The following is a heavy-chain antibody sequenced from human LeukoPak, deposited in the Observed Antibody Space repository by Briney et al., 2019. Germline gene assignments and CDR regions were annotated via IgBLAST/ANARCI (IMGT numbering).Heavy chain of an antibody. D-gene: IGHD3-10*01. V-gene: IGHV3-11*04. CDR2: ISKSGSTT. CDR3: ARVFKSGGPLDY. J-gene: IGHJ4*02. Sequence: GGSLRLSCAASGFTFSDYYISCIRQAPGKGLEWVSYISKSGSTTYYADSVKGRFTISRHNAKNSLYLQMNSLRAEDTAVYYCARVFKSGGPLDYWGQGTLVTISS. CDR1: GFTFSDYY.